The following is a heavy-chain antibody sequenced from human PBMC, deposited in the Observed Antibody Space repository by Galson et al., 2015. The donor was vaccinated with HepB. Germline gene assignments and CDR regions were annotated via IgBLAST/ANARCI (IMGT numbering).Heavy chain of an antibody. V-gene: IGHV4-34*12. CDR2: VLHTGNT. CDR1: GESFSGFY. CDR3: ARAVRVSFGDVFSAPATLDY. J-gene: IGHJ4*02. Sequence: ETLSLTCAVYGESFSGFYWNWIRQTPGKGLEWIGDVLHTGNTNYNPSLKSRVTISVDTSKRQFLLGLNSVTGADTGVYFCARAVRVSFGDVFSAPATLDYWGQGILVTVSS. D-gene: IGHD3-10*01.